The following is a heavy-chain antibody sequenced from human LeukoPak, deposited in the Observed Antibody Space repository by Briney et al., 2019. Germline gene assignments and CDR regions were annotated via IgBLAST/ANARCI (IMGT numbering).Heavy chain of an antibody. Sequence: GASVKVSCKASGYTFTSYDIKWVRQPPAQGLEWMGWMNRNSSNTDYEQKIQGRVTMTRNTFIITAYMELSTLRPEDTAVYYCAMGAYYYDSSGYPDYWGQGTLVTVSS. CDR2: MNRNSSNT. CDR3: AMGAYYYDSSGYPDY. J-gene: IGHJ4*02. D-gene: IGHD3-22*01. CDR1: GYTFTSYD. V-gene: IGHV1-8*01.